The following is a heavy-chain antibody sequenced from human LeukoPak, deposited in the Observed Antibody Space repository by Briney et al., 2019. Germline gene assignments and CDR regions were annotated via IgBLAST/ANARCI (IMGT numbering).Heavy chain of an antibody. J-gene: IGHJ4*02. Sequence: GGSLRLSCAASGFTFSSYGMHWVRQAPGKGVEGVAVIWYDGSNKYYADSVKGRFTISRDNSKNTLYLQMNSLRAEDTAVYYCARDGSSGYRYYFDYWGQGTLVTVSS. V-gene: IGHV3-33*01. CDR2: IWYDGSNK. D-gene: IGHD3-22*01. CDR1: GFTFSSYG. CDR3: ARDGSSGYRYYFDY.